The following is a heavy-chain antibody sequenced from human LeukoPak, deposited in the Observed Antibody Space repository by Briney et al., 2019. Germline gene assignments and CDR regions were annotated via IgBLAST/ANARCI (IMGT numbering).Heavy chain of an antibody. CDR1: GFTFSSYA. V-gene: IGHV3-30-3*01. CDR3: ARAAKPGYCSGGSCYSDY. CDR2: ISYDGSNK. D-gene: IGHD2-15*01. J-gene: IGHJ4*02. Sequence: GGSLRLSCVASGFTFSSYAMHWVRQAPGKGLEWVAVISYDGSNKYYADSVKGRFTISRDNSKNTLYLQMNSLRAEDTAVYYCARAAKPGYCSGGSCYSDYWGQGTLVTVSS.